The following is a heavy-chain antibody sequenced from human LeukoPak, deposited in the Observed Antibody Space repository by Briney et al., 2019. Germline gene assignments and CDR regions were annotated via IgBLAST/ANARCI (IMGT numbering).Heavy chain of an antibody. J-gene: IGHJ3*02. CDR1: GGTFSSYA. Sequence: GASVKVSCKASGGTFSSYAISWVRQAPGQGLEWMGWINPNSGGTNYAQKFQGWVTMTRDTSISTAYMELSRLRSDDTAVYYCASSVAGIRGNAFDIWGQGTMVTVSS. CDR3: ASSVAGIRGNAFDI. CDR2: INPNSGGT. D-gene: IGHD6-19*01. V-gene: IGHV1-2*04.